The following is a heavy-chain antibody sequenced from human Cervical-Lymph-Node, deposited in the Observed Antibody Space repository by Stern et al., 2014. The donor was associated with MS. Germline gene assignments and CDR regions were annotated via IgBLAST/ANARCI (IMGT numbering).Heavy chain of an antibody. D-gene: IGHD4-17*01. Sequence: QVQLVESGAEVKKPGSSVKVSCKASGGTFSSYPIIWVRQAPGQGLEWMGGIIPIFGTPNYAQKFQGRVTITADESTSTAYMELSSLRSEDTAVYYCASPVTLTVGAMDVWGQGTTVTVSS. CDR2: IIPIFGTP. J-gene: IGHJ6*02. V-gene: IGHV1-69*01. CDR3: ASPVTLTVGAMDV. CDR1: GGTFSSYP.